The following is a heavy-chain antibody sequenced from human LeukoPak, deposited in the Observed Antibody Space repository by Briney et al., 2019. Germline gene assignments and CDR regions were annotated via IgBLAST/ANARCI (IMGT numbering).Heavy chain of an antibody. CDR3: ARDARGWSGFDY. Sequence: SKTLSLTCTVSGGSISSGSYYWSWIRQPAGKGLEWIGRIDTSGSTNYTPSLKSRVTISVDTSKNQFSLNLSPVTAADTAVYYCARDARGWSGFDYWGQGTLVTVSS. V-gene: IGHV4-61*02. J-gene: IGHJ4*02. D-gene: IGHD3-3*01. CDR2: IDTSGST. CDR1: GGSISSGSYY.